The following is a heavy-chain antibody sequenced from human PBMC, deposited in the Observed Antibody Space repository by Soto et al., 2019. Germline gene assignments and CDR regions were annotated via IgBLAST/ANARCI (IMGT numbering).Heavy chain of an antibody. CDR3: ARASNGVDYYYYMDV. CDR1: GFTFSSYS. J-gene: IGHJ6*03. CDR2: ISSSSSYI. V-gene: IGHV3-21*01. Sequence: PGGSLRLSCAASGFTFSSYSMNWVRQAPGKGLEWVSSISSSSSYIYYADSVKGRFTISRDNAKNSLYLQMNSLRAEDTAVYYCARASNGVDYYYYMDVWGKGTTVTVSS. D-gene: IGHD2-8*01.